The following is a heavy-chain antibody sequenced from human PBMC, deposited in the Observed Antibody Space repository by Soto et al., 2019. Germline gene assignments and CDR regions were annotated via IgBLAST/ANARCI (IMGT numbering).Heavy chain of an antibody. Sequence: SETLSLTCTVSGGSISSYYWSWIRQPPGKGLEWIGYIYYSGSTNYNPSLKSRVTISVDTSKNRFSLKLSSVTAADTAVYYCARGLRTWSGYYYFDYWGQGTLVTVSS. CDR2: IYYSGST. CDR3: ARGLRTWSGYYYFDY. D-gene: IGHD3-3*01. J-gene: IGHJ4*02. CDR1: GGSISSYY. V-gene: IGHV4-59*01.